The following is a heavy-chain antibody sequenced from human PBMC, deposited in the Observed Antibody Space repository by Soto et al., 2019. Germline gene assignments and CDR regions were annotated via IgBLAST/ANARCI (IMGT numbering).Heavy chain of an antibody. J-gene: IGHJ4*02. D-gene: IGHD6-13*01. V-gene: IGHV3-74*01. CDR1: GFTFSSYW. Sequence: EVQLVESGGGLVQPGGSLRLSCAASGFTFSSYWMHWVRQAPGKGLVWVSRINSDGSSTSYADSVKGRFTISRDNAKNTLYRQMNSLRAEDTAVYYCARERGKAAAVHFDYWGQGTLVTVSS. CDR3: ARERGKAAAVHFDY. CDR2: INSDGSST.